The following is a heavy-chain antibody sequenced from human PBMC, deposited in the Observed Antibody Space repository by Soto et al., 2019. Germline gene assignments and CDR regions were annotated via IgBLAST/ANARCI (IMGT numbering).Heavy chain of an antibody. CDR3: ARDQVSEDSSGYYSKSPTGY. CDR1: GGSISSGDYY. D-gene: IGHD3-22*01. J-gene: IGHJ4*02. V-gene: IGHV4-30-4*01. CDR2: IYYSGST. Sequence: SETLSLTCTVSGGSISSGDYYWSWIRQPPGKGLEWIGYIYYSGSTHYNPSLKSRVTISVDTSKNQFSLKLSSVTAADTAVYYCARDQVSEDSSGYYSKSPTGYWGQGTLVTVSS.